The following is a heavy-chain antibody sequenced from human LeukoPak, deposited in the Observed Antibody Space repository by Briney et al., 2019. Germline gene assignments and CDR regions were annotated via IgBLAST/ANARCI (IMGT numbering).Heavy chain of an antibody. Sequence: GGSLRLSCAASGFIFSNYAMSWVRQAPGKGLEWVAAISGSGGNTYSADSVKGRFTISRDNSKNTLYLQMNSLRAEDTAVYYCAKETAAFGYWGQGTLVTVSS. CDR1: GFIFSNYA. J-gene: IGHJ4*02. CDR3: AKETAAFGY. V-gene: IGHV3-23*01. CDR2: ISGSGGNT. D-gene: IGHD1-14*01.